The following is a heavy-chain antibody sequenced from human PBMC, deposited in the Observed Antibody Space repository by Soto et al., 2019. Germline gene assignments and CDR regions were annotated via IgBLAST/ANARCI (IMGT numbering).Heavy chain of an antibody. V-gene: IGHV4-31*03. CDR2: IYYSGST. CDR1: GGYISSGGYY. J-gene: IGHJ4*02. Sequence: SETLSLTCTVSGGYISSGGYYWSWIRQHPGKGLEWIGYIYYSGSTYYNPSLKSRVTISVDTSKNQFSLKLSSVTAADTAVYYCARVYIAAAGTDKIDYWGQGTLVTVSS. CDR3: ARVYIAAAGTDKIDY. D-gene: IGHD6-13*01.